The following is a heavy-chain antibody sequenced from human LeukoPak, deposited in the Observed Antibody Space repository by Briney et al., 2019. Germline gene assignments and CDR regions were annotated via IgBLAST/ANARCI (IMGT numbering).Heavy chain of an antibody. V-gene: IGHV4-4*02. CDR3: ARSGAVAGYGMDV. CDR2: INHSGST. D-gene: IGHD6-19*01. CDR1: GGSISSSNW. J-gene: IGHJ6*02. Sequence: SGTLSLTCAVSGGSISSSNWWSWVRTPPGKGLEWIGEINHSGSTNYNPSLKSRVTISVDTSKNQFSLKLSSVTAADTAVYYCARSGAVAGYGMDVWGQGTTVTVSS.